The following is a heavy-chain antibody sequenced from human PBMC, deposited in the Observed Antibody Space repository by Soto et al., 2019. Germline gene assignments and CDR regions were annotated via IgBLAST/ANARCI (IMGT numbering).Heavy chain of an antibody. J-gene: IGHJ4*02. CDR2: INHSGST. Sequence: SETLSLTCAVYGVSFTGYYWSWILQPPWKGLEWIGEINHSGSTNYNPSVKSRVTISVDTYKKQFSLKLSSVTAADTAVYYCATSYYNFWSGYYLAYFDYWGQGTLVTVSS. CDR3: ATSYYNFWSGYYLAYFDY. V-gene: IGHV4-34*01. CDR1: GVSFTGYY. D-gene: IGHD3-3*01.